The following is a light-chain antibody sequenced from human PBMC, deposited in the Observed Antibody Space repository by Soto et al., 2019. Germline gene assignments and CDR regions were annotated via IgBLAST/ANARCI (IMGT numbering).Light chain of an antibody. CDR2: DAS. J-gene: IGKJ2*01. V-gene: IGKV3-11*01. CDR3: QQRGDWPPYT. CDR1: QTVSSF. Sequence: EIVLTQSPATLSLSPGERATLSCRASQTVSSFLAWYQQKPGQAPRLLISDASNRATGIPARFSGSGSGTDFNLTISSLEPEDFAVYYCQQRGDWPPYTFGPGTKLEIK.